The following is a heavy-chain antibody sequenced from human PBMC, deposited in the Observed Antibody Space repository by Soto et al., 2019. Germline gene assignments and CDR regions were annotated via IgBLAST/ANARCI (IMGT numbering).Heavy chain of an antibody. CDR2: INAGNGNT. CDR1: GYTFTSYA. D-gene: IGHD3-10*01. J-gene: IGHJ6*02. CDR3: ARVSRYGSGPYYYYGMDV. V-gene: IGHV1-3*01. Sequence: ASVKVSCKASGYTFTSYAMHWVRQAPGQRLEWMGWINAGNGNTKYSQKFQGRVTIIRDTAASTAYMELSSLRSEDTAVYYCARVSRYGSGPYYYYGMDVWCQGTTVTLSS.